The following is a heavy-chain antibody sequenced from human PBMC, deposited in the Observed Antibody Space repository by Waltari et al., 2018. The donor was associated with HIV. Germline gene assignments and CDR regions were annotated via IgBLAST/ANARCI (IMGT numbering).Heavy chain of an antibody. Sequence: EVQLVESGGGLVKPGGSVRVSCATSRFPFSHYSFSWVRQAPGKGLEWVASFSSASDSEFYADSVKGRFTISRDNAKNFLDLQMNSLRDEDMAVYYCGFVPAATHGMDVWGQGTTVTVSS. D-gene: IGHD6-13*01. CDR1: RFPFSHYS. CDR3: GFVPAATHGMDV. J-gene: IGHJ6*02. V-gene: IGHV3-21*01. CDR2: FSSASDSE.